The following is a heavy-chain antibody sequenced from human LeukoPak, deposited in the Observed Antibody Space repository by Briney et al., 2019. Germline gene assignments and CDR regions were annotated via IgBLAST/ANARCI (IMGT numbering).Heavy chain of an antibody. J-gene: IGHJ4*02. CDR2: IKEDGSEK. Sequence: PGGSLRLSCAASGFTFSSFWMTWVRQAPGKGLEWVATIKEDGSEKYYVDSVKGRFTISRDNAKNSLELQMNSLRAEDTAVYYSARGNTCGNWGQGTLVTVSS. V-gene: IGHV3-7*01. D-gene: IGHD1/OR15-1a*01. CDR1: GFTFSSFW. CDR3: ARGNTCGN.